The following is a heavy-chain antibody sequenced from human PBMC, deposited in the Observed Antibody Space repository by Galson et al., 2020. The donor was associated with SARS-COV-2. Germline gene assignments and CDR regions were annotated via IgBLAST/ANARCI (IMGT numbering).Heavy chain of an antibody. D-gene: IGHD1-20*01. CDR2: INPSGGST. Sequence: ASVKVSCKASGYTFTSYYMHWVRQAPGQGLEWMGIINPSGGSTSYAQKFQGRVTMTRDTSTSTVYMELSSLRSEATAVYYCARDRAGIIWRYVVIGGGMDVWGQGTTVTV. J-gene: IGHJ6*02. CDR3: ARDRAGIIWRYVVIGGGMDV. CDR1: GYTFTSYY. V-gene: IGHV1-46*01.